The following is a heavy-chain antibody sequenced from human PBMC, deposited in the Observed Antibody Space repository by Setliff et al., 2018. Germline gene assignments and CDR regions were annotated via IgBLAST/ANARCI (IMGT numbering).Heavy chain of an antibody. V-gene: IGHV4-4*07. J-gene: IGHJ5*02. D-gene: IGHD3-3*01. CDR2: VSASGST. CDR3: ARERTIFGILVISGWFDP. Sequence: SETLSLTWTVDGEASSAYYWTWIRQPAGKELEWIGRVSASGSTTYNPSLKSRVTMSVDTSRNQISLNLTSVTAAGTALYYCARERTIFGILVISGWFDPWGQGTVVTVSS. CDR1: GEASSAYY.